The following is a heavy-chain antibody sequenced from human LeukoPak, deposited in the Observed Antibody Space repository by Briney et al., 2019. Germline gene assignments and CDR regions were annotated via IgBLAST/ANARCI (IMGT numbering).Heavy chain of an antibody. CDR1: GFTFSSYS. D-gene: IGHD3-3*01. J-gene: IGHJ3*02. V-gene: IGHV3-21*01. Sequence: GGSLRLSCAASGFTFSSYSMNLVRQAPGKGLEWVSSISSSSSYIYYADSVKGRFTISRDNAKNSLYLQMNSLRAEDTAVYYCARAFLAPDAFDIWGQGTMVTVSS. CDR2: ISSSSSYI. CDR3: ARAFLAPDAFDI.